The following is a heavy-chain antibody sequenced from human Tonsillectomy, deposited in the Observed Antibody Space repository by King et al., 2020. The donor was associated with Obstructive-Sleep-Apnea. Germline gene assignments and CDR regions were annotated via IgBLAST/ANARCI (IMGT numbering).Heavy chain of an antibody. D-gene: IGHD6-13*01. CDR1: GYSFTSYW. CDR3: ARGLAPGYSNPT. V-gene: IGHV5-10-1*03. J-gene: IGHJ5*02. CDR2: IDPSDSYT. Sequence: VQLVESGAEVKKPGESLRISCKGSGYSFTSYWISWVRQMPGKGLEWMGSIDPSDSYTNYSPSFQGHVTISADKSISTAYLQWSSLKASDTAMYYCARGLAPGYSNPTWGQGTLVTVSS.